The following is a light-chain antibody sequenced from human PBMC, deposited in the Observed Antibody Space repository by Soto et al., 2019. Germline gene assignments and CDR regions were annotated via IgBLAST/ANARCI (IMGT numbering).Light chain of an antibody. CDR1: QAISTW. V-gene: IGKV1D-12*01. CDR2: AAS. Sequence: DIQMTQSPSSVSASVGDRVTITCRASQAISTWLAWYQQKPGKAPKLLIYAASNLQTGVPSRFSGSGTGTDFTLTSSSLQPEDFTTYYWQQANSFPRTFGQGTKVEIK. CDR3: QQANSFPRT. J-gene: IGKJ1*01.